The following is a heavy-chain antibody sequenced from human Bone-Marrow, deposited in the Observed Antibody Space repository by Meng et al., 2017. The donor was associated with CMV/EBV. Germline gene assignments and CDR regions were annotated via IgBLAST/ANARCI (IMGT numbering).Heavy chain of an antibody. J-gene: IGHJ6*02. D-gene: IGHD2-21*01. CDR1: RFTFSDYY. V-gene: IGHV3-11*04. CDR3: ARDVSPRSSAYFAIYYFYALDV. Sequence: GESLKISCAASRFTFSDYYMSWIRQAPGKGLEWVSSISSSGTYIYYADSVKGRFTISRDNAQNSLYLQMNSLRAEDTAVYYCARDVSPRSSAYFAIYYFYALDVWGQGTTVTVSS. CDR2: ISSSGTYI.